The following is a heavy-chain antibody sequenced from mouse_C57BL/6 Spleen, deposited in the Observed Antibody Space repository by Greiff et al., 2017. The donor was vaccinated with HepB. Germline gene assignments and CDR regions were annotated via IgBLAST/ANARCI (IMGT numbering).Heavy chain of an antibody. J-gene: IGHJ3*01. CDR1: GYSITSGYY. V-gene: IGHV3-6*01. CDR3: ARGGYYGSSLFAY. Sequence: EESGPGLVKPSQSLSLTCSVTGYSITSGYYWNWIRQFPGNKLEWMGYISYDGSNNYNPSLKNRISITRDTSKNQFFLKLNSVTTEDTATYYCARGGYYGSSLFAYWGQGTLVTVSA. CDR2: ISYDGSN. D-gene: IGHD1-1*01.